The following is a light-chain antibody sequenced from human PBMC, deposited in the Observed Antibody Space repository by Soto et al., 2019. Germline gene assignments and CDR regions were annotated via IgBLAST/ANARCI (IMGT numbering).Light chain of an antibody. Sequence: IQMTQSQSSLSASVGDRVTITCRASQGIRNDLGWYQQKPGRAPKLLIYDASNLEAGVPSRFRGSGSGTDFTFTISRLQPEDIATYYCQQYENLPTFGQGTRLEIK. CDR1: QGIRND. CDR3: QQYENLPT. V-gene: IGKV1-33*01. J-gene: IGKJ5*01. CDR2: DAS.